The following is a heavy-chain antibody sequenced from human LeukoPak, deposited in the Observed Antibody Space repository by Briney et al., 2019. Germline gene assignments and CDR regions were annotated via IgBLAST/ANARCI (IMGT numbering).Heavy chain of an antibody. Sequence: PGGSLRLSCAASGFTFSSYAMHWVRQAPGKGLEWVAVISYDGSNKYYADSVKGRFTISRDNSKNTLYLQMNSLRAEDTAVYYCATVGITIFGVVSRANWFDPWGQGTLVTVSS. CDR2: ISYDGSNK. CDR3: ATVGITIFGVVSRANWFDP. V-gene: IGHV3-30-3*01. CDR1: GFTFSSYA. D-gene: IGHD3-3*01. J-gene: IGHJ5*02.